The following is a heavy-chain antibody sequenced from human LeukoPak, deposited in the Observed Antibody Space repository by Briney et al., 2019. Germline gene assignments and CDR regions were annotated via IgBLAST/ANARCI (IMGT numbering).Heavy chain of an antibody. J-gene: IGHJ5*02. CDR3: ARDRLGYGGNSHWFDP. CDR2: IYYSGST. Sequence: PSETLSLTCTVSGGSISSSSYYWGWIRQPPGKGLEWIGSIYYSGSTYYNPSLKSRVTISVVTSKNQFSLKLSSVTAADTAVYYCARDRLGYGGNSHWFDPWGQGTLVTVSS. D-gene: IGHD4-23*01. CDR1: GGSISSSSYY. V-gene: IGHV4-39*07.